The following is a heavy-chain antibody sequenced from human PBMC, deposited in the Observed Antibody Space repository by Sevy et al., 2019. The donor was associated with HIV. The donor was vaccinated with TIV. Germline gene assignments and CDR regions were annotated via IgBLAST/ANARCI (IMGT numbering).Heavy chain of an antibody. J-gene: IGHJ4*02. D-gene: IGHD6-19*01. V-gene: IGHV4-39*01. CDR2: IRHGGYT. CDR1: GASISSTDYY. Sequence: SETLSLTCTVSGASISSTDYYWGWIRQSPGKGLEWLASIRHGGYTFYNPSLKSRVSISADTSKNQFSLKLRFVSAAETSIYYCVGPKLTYSSGWHYFDYWGQGTVVTVSS. CDR3: VGPKLTYSSGWHYFDY.